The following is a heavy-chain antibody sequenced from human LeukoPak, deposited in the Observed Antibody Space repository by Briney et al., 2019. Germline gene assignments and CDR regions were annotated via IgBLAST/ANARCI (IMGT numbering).Heavy chain of an antibody. D-gene: IGHD3-10*01. J-gene: IGHJ4*02. CDR2: ISSSSNYI. CDR3: AREGGGYYYASAGLDY. V-gene: IGHV3-21*04. Sequence: GGSLRLSCAASEFTFSSYSMNWVRQAPGKGLEWVSSISSSSNYIYYADSVKGRFTISRDNAKNSLYLQMNSLRAEDTAVYYCAREGGGYYYASAGLDYWGQGTLVTVSS. CDR1: EFTFSSYS.